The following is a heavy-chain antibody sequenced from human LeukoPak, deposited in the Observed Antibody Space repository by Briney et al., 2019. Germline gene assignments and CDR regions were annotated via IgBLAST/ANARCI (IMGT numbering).Heavy chain of an antibody. V-gene: IGHV3-66*01. J-gene: IGHJ4*02. CDR1: GFTVSSNY. CDR3: ARGGDIVGATDFDY. CDR2: IYSGGST. Sequence: PGGSLRLSCAASGFTVSSNYMSWVRQAPGKGLEWVSVIYSGGSTYYADSVKGRFTISRDNSKNTLYLQMNSLRAEDTAVYYCARGGDIVGATDFDYWGQGTLVTVSS. D-gene: IGHD1-26*01.